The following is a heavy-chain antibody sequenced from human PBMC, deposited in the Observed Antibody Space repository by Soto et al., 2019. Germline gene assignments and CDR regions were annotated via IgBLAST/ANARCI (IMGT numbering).Heavy chain of an antibody. D-gene: IGHD6-6*01. CDR3: ARDQVTVYSSSLDYYYYMDV. V-gene: IGHV3-74*01. CDR1: GFTFSSYW. Sequence: GGSLRLSCAASGFTFSSYWMYWVRQAPGKGLVWVSRINSDGSSTSYADSVKGRFTISRDNAKNTLYLQMNSLRAEDTAVYYCARDQVTVYSSSLDYYYYMDVWGKGTKVTVSS. CDR2: INSDGSST. J-gene: IGHJ6*03.